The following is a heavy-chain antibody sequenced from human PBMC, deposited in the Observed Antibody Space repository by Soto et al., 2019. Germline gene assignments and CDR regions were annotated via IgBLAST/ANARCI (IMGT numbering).Heavy chain of an antibody. CDR2: IYYSGST. J-gene: IGHJ6*02. CDR3: ARVAAWYYGMDV. V-gene: IGHV4-59*01. CDR1: GGSISGYY. Sequence: PSETLSLTCTVSGGSISGYYWSWIRQPPGKGLEWIGYIYYSGSTNYNPSLKSRVTISVDTSKNQFSLKLSSVTAADTAVYYCARVAAWYYGMDVWGQGTTVTVSS. D-gene: IGHD6-25*01.